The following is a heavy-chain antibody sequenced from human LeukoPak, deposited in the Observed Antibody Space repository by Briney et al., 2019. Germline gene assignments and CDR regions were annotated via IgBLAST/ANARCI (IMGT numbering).Heavy chain of an antibody. Sequence: ASVKVSCKPSGYTFTSYDINWVRQATEQGLEWMGWMNPNSGNTGYAQKFQGRVTITRNTSISTAYMELSSLRSEDTAVYYCARGWASVTTGLDYWGQGTLVTVSS. V-gene: IGHV1-8*03. CDR3: ARGWASVTTGLDY. D-gene: IGHD4-17*01. J-gene: IGHJ4*02. CDR1: GYTFTSYD. CDR2: MNPNSGNT.